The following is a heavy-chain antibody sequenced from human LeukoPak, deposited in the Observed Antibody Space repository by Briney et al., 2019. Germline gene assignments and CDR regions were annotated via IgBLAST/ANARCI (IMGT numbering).Heavy chain of an antibody. CDR1: GFTFSDSA. J-gene: IGHJ5*02. D-gene: IGHD1-26*01. CDR2: MDKETNLYAT. V-gene: IGHV3-73*01. Sequence: GGSLRLSCVASGFTFSDSAIHWVRQSPGEGLEWIGHMDKETNLYATALAASVKGRLTVSRGDSNNTAYLHMNSLKTEDTALYYCTRDSGTYNWFDPWGQRTLVTVSS. CDR3: TRDSGTYNWFDP.